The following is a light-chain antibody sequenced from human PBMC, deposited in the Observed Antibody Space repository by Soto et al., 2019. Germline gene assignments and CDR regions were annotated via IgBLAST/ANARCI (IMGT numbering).Light chain of an antibody. V-gene: IGLV2-14*01. J-gene: IGLJ1*01. Sequence: QSALAQPASVSGPPGQSITISCTGTSSDVGGYNYVSWYQHHPGKAPKLIIYEVSYRPSGVSSRFSGSKSGNTASLTISGLQAEDEADYYCSSYTSSNTLEVFGVGTKVTVL. CDR1: SSDVGGYNY. CDR3: SSYTSSNTLEV. CDR2: EVS.